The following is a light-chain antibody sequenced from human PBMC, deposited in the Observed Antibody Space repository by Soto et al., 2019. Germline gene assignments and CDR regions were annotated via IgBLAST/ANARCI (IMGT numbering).Light chain of an antibody. V-gene: IGLV3-1*01. J-gene: IGLJ2*01. CDR1: KLGDKY. Sequence: SYELTQPPSVSVSPGQTASITCSGDKLGDKYASWYQQRPGQSPVVVIYQDTKRPSGIPGRFSGSNSGNTATLTISGTQAMDEADYYCQAWDNSTDVVFGGGTKLTVL. CDR3: QAWDNSTDVV. CDR2: QDT.